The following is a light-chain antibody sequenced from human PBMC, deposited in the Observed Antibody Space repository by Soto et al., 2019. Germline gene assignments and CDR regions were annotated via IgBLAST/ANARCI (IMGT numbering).Light chain of an antibody. CDR1: QTISSW. CDR3: QQCNSYPWT. V-gene: IGKV1-5*03. J-gene: IGKJ1*01. CDR2: KAS. Sequence: DIPMTQSPSTLSASVGDRVTITCRASQTISSWLAWYQQKPGKAPKLLIYKASILESGVPSRFSGSGSGTEFTLTISSLQPDDFATYYCQQCNSYPWTVGQGTKVEIK.